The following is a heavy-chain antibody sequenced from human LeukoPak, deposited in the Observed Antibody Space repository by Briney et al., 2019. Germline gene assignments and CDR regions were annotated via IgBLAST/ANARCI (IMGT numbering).Heavy chain of an antibody. J-gene: IGHJ3*02. Sequence: GGSLRLSCAASGFTFSGSAMHWVRQASGKGLEWVGRIRSKANSYATAYAASVKGRFTISRDDSKNTAYLQMNSLKTEDTAVYYCTNLIAAAGNDSFDIWGQGTMVTVSS. CDR3: TNLIAAAGNDSFDI. CDR1: GFTFSGSA. D-gene: IGHD6-13*01. CDR2: IRSKANSYAT. V-gene: IGHV3-73*01.